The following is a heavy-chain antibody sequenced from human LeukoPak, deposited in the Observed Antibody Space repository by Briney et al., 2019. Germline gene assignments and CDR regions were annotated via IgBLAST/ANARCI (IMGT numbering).Heavy chain of an antibody. J-gene: IGHJ4*02. CDR3: ARDVGSGWSNY. D-gene: IGHD6-19*01. Sequence: SETLSLTCAVSGGSISTYYCNWIRQPAGKGLEWVGRISTSGSTNYSPSLKSRVTMSVDTSKNHFSLKLSSVTAADTAVYYCARDVGSGWSNYWGQGTLVTVSS. CDR2: ISTSGST. CDR1: GGSISTYY. V-gene: IGHV4-4*07.